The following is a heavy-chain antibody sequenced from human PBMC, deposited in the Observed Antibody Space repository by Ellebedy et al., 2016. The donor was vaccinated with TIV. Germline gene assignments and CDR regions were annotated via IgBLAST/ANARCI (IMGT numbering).Heavy chain of an antibody. CDR2: IYPGDSDT. Sequence: GGSLRLSCKGSGYSFTSYWIGWVRQMPGKGLEWMGIIYPGDSDTRYSPSFQGQVTISADKSISTAYLQWSSLEASDTAMYYCARAWLPRINWFDPWGQGTLVTVSS. D-gene: IGHD5-12*01. J-gene: IGHJ5*02. V-gene: IGHV5-51*01. CDR1: GYSFTSYW. CDR3: ARAWLPRINWFDP.